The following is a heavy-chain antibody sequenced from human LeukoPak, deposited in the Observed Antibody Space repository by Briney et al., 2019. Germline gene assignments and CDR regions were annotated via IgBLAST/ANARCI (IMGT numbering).Heavy chain of an antibody. J-gene: IGHJ4*02. CDR2: ISAYNGNT. V-gene: IGHV1-18*04. D-gene: IGHD6-13*01. Sequence: ASVKVSCKASGYTFTGYYMHWVRQAPGQGLEWMGWISAYNGNTNYAQKLQGRVTMTTDTSTSTAYMELRSLRSDDTAVYYCAISEYSSSWDWGQGTLVTVSS. CDR3: AISEYSSSWD. CDR1: GYTFTGYY.